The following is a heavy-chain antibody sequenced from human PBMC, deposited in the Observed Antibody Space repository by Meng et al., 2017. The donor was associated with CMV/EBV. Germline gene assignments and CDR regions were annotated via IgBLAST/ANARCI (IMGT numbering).Heavy chain of an antibody. V-gene: IGHV1-69*05. CDR3: ARDRVKAADQIWATNWFDP. CDR1: GGTFSSYA. J-gene: IGHJ5*02. CDR2: IIPIFGTA. D-gene: IGHD6-13*01. Sequence: SVKVSCKASGGTFSSYAISWVRQAPGQGLEWMGGIIPIFGTANYTQKFQGRVTITTDESTSTAYMELSSLRSEDTAVYYCARDRVKAADQIWATNWFDPWGQGTLVTVSS.